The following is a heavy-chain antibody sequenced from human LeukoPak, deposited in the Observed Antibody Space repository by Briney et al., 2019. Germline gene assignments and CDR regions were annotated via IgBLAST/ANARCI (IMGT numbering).Heavy chain of an antibody. CDR3: AREYLERLTAGYFDH. CDR2: ISSSGTYT. Sequence: GGSLRLSCVASGFDFSSFNMNWVRQAPGKGLEWVSSISSSGTYTYFADSVKGRFTISRDNSKSTLYLQMNSLRDDDSAAYFCAREYLERLTAGYFDHWGQGTQVTVSP. J-gene: IGHJ4*02. D-gene: IGHD3-3*01. V-gene: IGHV3-21*01. CDR1: GFDFSSFN.